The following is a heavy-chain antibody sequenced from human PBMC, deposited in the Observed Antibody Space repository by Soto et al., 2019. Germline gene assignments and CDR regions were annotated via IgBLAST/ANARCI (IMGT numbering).Heavy chain of an antibody. D-gene: IGHD1-1*01. CDR1: GTSISGFY. Sequence: SETLSLTCTVSGTSISGFYWSWIRKSAGKGLEWIGRIYATGTTDYNPSLKSRVMMSVDTSKKQFSLKLRSVTAADTAVYYCVRDGTKTLRDWFDPWGQGISVTVSS. CDR3: VRDGTKTLRDWFDP. V-gene: IGHV4-4*07. CDR2: IYATGTT. J-gene: IGHJ5*02.